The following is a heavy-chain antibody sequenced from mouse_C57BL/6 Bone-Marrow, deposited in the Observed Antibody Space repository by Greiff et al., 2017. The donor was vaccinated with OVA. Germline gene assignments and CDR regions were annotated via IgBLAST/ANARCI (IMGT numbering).Heavy chain of an antibody. CDR2: ISSGRSTI. CDR1: GFTFSDYG. CDR3: ARPHCQLRRRKNYAMDY. J-gene: IGHJ4*01. Sequence: EVQLVESGGGLVKPGGSLKLSCAASGFTFSDYGMHWVRQAPEKGLEWVAYISSGRSTIYYADTVKGRFTICRDNAKKTLFLQMTSLRSEDTAMYYCARPHCQLRRRKNYAMDYWGQGTSVTVSS. V-gene: IGHV5-17*01. D-gene: IGHD4-1*02.